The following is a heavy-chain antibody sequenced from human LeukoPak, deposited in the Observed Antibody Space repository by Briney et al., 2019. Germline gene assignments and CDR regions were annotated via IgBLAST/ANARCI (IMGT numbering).Heavy chain of an antibody. CDR3: AKNRGFLEWLFIFDY. CDR1: GFTFSSYA. V-gene: IGHV3-23*01. CDR2: ISGSGGST. Sequence: PGGSLRLSCAASGFTFSSYAMSWVCQAPGKGLEWVSAISGSGGSTYYADSVKGRFTISRDNSKNTLYLQMNSLRAEDTAVYYCAKNRGFLEWLFIFDYWGQGTLVTVSS. D-gene: IGHD3-3*01. J-gene: IGHJ4*02.